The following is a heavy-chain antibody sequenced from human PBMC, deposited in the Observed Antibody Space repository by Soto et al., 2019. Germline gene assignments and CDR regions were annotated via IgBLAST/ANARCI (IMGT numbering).Heavy chain of an antibody. CDR3: ARPFQSWPGGWYFDL. D-gene: IGHD3-16*01. V-gene: IGHV1-69*01. J-gene: IGHJ2*01. Sequence: QVQLVQSGAEVKKPGSSVKVSCKASGGTFSSYSINWVRQAPGQGLEWMGGIIPIFGTANYAQKFQGRVTLTADESTSTAHMELSSLRNEDTAVYYCARPFQSWPGGWYFDLCGRGTLVTVSS. CDR1: GGTFSSYS. CDR2: IIPIFGTA.